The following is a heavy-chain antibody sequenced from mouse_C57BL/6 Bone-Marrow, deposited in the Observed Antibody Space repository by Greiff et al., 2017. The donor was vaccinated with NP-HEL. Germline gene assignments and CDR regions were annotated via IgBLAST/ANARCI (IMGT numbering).Heavy chain of an antibody. D-gene: IGHD2-5*01. Sequence: EVKLVESGTVLARPGASVKMSCKTSGYTFTSYWMHWVKQRPGQGLEWIGAIYPGNSDTSYNQKFKGKAKLTAVTSASTAYMELSSLTNEDSAVYYCTEGYSNLYYYAMDYWGQGTSVTVSS. J-gene: IGHJ4*01. CDR1: GYTFTSYW. CDR3: TEGYSNLYYYAMDY. V-gene: IGHV1-5*01. CDR2: IYPGNSDT.